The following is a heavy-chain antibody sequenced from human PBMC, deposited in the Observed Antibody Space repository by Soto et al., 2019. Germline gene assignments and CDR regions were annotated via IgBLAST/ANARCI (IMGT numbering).Heavy chain of an antibody. J-gene: IGHJ5*02. CDR3: VYNDYSNWFDP. V-gene: IGHV2-5*02. CDR1: GFSLSTSGVG. CDR2: IYWDDDK. Sequence: QITLKESGPTVVKPTQTLTLTCTFSGFSLSTSGVGVGWIRQPPGKALEWLALIYWDDDKRYSRSLKSRLTITKDTSKNQVVLTMTNMDPVDTATYYCVYNDYSNWFDPWGQGTLVTVSS. D-gene: IGHD4-4*01.